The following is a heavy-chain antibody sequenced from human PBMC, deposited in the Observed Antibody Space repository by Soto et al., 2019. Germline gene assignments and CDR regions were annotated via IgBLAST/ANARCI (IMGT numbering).Heavy chain of an antibody. CDR2: ISHSGST. Sequence: SETLSLTCAAYGGSFNDYYLIWIRQPPGKGLEWIGEISHSGSTNYNSSLKSRVTMSVDTSKNQFSLKLSSVTAADTAVYYCASKSYVWGSYRFWGQGTQVTVSS. CDR3: ASKSYVWGSYRF. CDR1: GGSFNDYY. V-gene: IGHV4-34*01. J-gene: IGHJ4*02. D-gene: IGHD3-16*02.